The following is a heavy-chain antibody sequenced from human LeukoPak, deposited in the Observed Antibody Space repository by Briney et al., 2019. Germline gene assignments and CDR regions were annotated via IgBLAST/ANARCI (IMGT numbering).Heavy chain of an antibody. V-gene: IGHV1-18*01. Sequence: GASVKVSCKASGYTFTSYGISWVRQAPGQGLXXXXXXXAYNGNTNYAQKLQGRVTMTTDTSTSTAYMELRSLRSDDTAVYYCARTYYYDSSGSHGDFQHWGQGTLVTVSS. CDR3: ARTYYYDSSGSHGDFQH. CDR1: GYTFTSYG. D-gene: IGHD3-22*01. CDR2: XXAYNGNT. J-gene: IGHJ1*01.